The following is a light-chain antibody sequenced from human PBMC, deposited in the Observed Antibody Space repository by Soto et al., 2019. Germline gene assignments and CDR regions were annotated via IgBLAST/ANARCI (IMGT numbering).Light chain of an antibody. J-gene: IGLJ7*01. V-gene: IGLV2-14*01. CDR1: SSDVGRYNY. CDR2: EVR. Sequence: QSVLTQPASVSGSPGQSVTISCTGTSSDVGRYNYVSWYQLHPGKAPKLIIYEVRNRPSGVSNRFSGSKSGTTASLTISGLQAEDEADYYCSSYTASDTHVLFGGGIQLTVL. CDR3: SSYTASDTHVL.